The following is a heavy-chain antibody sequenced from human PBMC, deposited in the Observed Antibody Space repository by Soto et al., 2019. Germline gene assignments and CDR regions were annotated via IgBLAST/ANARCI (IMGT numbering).Heavy chain of an antibody. Sequence: QVQLVQSGSEVKTPGASVKVSCKASGYTFSRYVITWVRQAPGQGLEWLGWVSAYNGNTEYAQKLQGRVTMTADTSTSTAYMELRSLRSDDTAIYYCARMSFVVPPPSPPEDWGQGTLVTVYS. J-gene: IGHJ4*02. V-gene: IGHV1-18*01. CDR1: GYTFSRYV. CDR2: VSAYNGNT. CDR3: ARMSFVVPPPSPPED. D-gene: IGHD2-2*01.